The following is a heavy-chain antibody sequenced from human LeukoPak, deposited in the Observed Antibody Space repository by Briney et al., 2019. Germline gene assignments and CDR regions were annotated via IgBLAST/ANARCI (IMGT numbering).Heavy chain of an antibody. J-gene: IGHJ4*02. D-gene: IGHD2-2*01. Sequence: SETLSLTCAVYGGSFSGYYWSWIRQPPGKGLEWIGEINHSGSTNYNPSLKSRVTISVDTSKNQFSLNLNSVTAADTAVYYCTRRFCGSTSCYFDYWGQGTLVTVSS. V-gene: IGHV4-34*01. CDR3: TRRFCGSTSCYFDY. CDR1: GGSFSGYY. CDR2: INHSGST.